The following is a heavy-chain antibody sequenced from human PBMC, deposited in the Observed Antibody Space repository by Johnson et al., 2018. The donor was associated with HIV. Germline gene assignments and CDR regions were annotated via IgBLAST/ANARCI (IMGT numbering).Heavy chain of an antibody. CDR1: GLSFSSYG. Sequence: QVQLVESGGGVVQPGGSLRLSCVASGLSFSSYGMEWVRQAPGKGLEWVAVIWSDGSNKHYADSVKGRFTISRDNSKNTLYLQMNSLRADDTAIYYCASGEVHIPESYYVTVSRAFDIWGQGTMVTVSS. CDR3: ASGEVHIPESYYVTVSRAFDI. J-gene: IGHJ3*02. CDR2: IWSDGSNK. V-gene: IGHV3-33*01. D-gene: IGHD1-26*01.